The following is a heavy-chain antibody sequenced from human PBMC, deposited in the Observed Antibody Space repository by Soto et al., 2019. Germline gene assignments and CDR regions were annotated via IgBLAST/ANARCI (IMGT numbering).Heavy chain of an antibody. J-gene: IGHJ4*02. CDR2: INHSGST. Sequence: QVQLQQWGAGLLKPSETLSLTCAVYGGSFSGYYWSWIRQPPGKGLEWIGEINHSGSTNYNPSLKSRVTIAVDTSKTQFSLKLSSVTAADTAVYYCARLLDHWGQGTLVTVSS. V-gene: IGHV4-34*01. CDR1: GGSFSGYY. CDR3: ARLLDH.